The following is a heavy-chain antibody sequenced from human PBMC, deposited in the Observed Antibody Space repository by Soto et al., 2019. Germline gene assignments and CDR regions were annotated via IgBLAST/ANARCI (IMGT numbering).Heavy chain of an antibody. CDR2: IYPGDSDT. D-gene: IGHD6-13*01. Sequence: GESLKISCKGSGYSFTSYWIGWVRQMPGKGLEWMGIIYPGDSDTRYSPSFQGQVTISADKSISTAYLQWSSLKASDTAMYYCARQHVAAAAGTHYYYYGMDVWGQGTTVTAP. CDR3: ARQHVAAAAGTHYYYYGMDV. V-gene: IGHV5-51*01. CDR1: GYSFTSYW. J-gene: IGHJ6*02.